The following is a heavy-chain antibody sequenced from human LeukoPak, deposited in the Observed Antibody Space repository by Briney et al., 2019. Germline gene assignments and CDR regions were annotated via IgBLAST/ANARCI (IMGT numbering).Heavy chain of an antibody. Sequence: SVKVSCKASGGTFSSYAISWVRQAPGQGLEWMGGIIPIFGTANYAQKFQGRVTITADESTSTAYMELSSLRSEDTAVYYCARDLYEAYYDFWSGYRSDAFDIWGQGTMVTVSS. D-gene: IGHD3-3*01. CDR1: GGTFSSYA. J-gene: IGHJ3*02. CDR3: ARDLYEAYYDFWSGYRSDAFDI. V-gene: IGHV1-69*13. CDR2: IIPIFGTA.